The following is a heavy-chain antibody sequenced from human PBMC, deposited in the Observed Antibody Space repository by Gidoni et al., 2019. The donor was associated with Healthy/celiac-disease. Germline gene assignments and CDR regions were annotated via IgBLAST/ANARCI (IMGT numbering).Heavy chain of an antibody. Sequence: QVQLVESGGGVVQPGRSMRLPCAASGFTFSSYALHWVRQAPGKGLEWVAFISYDGSNKYYADSVKGRFTISRDNSKNTLYLQMNSLRAEDTAVYYCARDSGYSSGWYGYYYYYGMDVWGQGTTVTVSS. CDR3: ARDSGYSSGWYGYYYYYGMDV. V-gene: IGHV3-30-3*01. CDR2: ISYDGSNK. CDR1: GFTFSSYA. J-gene: IGHJ6*02. D-gene: IGHD6-19*01.